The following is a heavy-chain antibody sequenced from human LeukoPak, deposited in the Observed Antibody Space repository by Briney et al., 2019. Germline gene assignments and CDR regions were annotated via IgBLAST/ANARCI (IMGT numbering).Heavy chain of an antibody. Sequence: GGSLRLSCAASGFTFSDYPMTWVRQAPGKGLEWVSYIGGSGTTIYYAESVKGRFTISRDNAKKSLFLQMNSLRVEDTAIYYCAREMRPDYDFWSGYYTTEGRSNWFDPWGQGTLVTVSS. CDR3: AREMRPDYDFWSGYYTTEGRSNWFDP. D-gene: IGHD3-3*01. CDR2: IGGSGTTI. J-gene: IGHJ5*02. V-gene: IGHV3-48*03. CDR1: GFTFSDYP.